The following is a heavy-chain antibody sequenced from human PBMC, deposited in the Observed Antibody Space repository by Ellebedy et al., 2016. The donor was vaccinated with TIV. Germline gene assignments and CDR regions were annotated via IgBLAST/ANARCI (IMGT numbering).Heavy chain of an antibody. Sequence: GESLKISCAASGFIFSDYWMHWVRRVPGKGLVWVSRIDDDGNTATYAGSVKGRFTISRDNSKKTLYLQMNSLRAEDTALYYCAKDIFYDDYYFDYWGQGTLVTVSP. CDR3: AKDIFYDDYYFDY. CDR2: IDDDGNTA. CDR1: GFIFSDYW. D-gene: IGHD4-17*01. J-gene: IGHJ4*02. V-gene: IGHV3-74*01.